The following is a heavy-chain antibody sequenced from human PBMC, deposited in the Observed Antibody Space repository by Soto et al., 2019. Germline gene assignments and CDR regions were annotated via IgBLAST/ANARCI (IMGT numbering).Heavy chain of an antibody. D-gene: IGHD6-13*01. CDR2: IIPIFGTA. J-gene: IGHJ5*02. CDR1: GGTFSSYA. V-gene: IGHV1-69*06. Sequence: SVKVSCKASGGTFSSYAISWVRQAPGQGLEWMGGIIPIFGTANYAQKFQGRVTITADKSTSTAYMELSSLRSEDTAVYYCAREGIAAADPAVNLFDPCAQGTLVTVSS. CDR3: AREGIAAADPAVNLFDP.